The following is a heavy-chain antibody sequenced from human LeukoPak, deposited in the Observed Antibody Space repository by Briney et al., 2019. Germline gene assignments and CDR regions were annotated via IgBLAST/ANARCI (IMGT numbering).Heavy chain of an antibody. CDR3: GTAPWDCSSTSCYAPLS. Sequence: PGGSLRLSCAASGFTFSSHWMHWVRQAPGKGLVWVSRINTDGSTTTYADSVKGRFTISRDNAKNTLYLQMSSLRAEDTAVYYCGTAPWDCSSTSCYAPLSGGLGTLVTVSS. V-gene: IGHV3-74*01. CDR2: INTDGSTT. J-gene: IGHJ4*02. D-gene: IGHD2-2*01. CDR1: GFTFSSHW.